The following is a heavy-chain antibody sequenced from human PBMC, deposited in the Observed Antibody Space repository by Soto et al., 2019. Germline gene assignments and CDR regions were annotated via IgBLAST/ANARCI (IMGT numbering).Heavy chain of an antibody. V-gene: IGHV3-23*01. Sequence: PGGSLRLSCAPSGFTFSSYAMSWVRQAPGQGLEWVSTISDSGGSTNYADSVKGRFTISRDNSKNTLSLQMNSLRAEDTAIYYCVKVSVQSLLYFDYWGQGTLVTVSS. D-gene: IGHD1-1*01. CDR3: VKVSVQSLLYFDY. CDR2: ISDSGGST. J-gene: IGHJ4*02. CDR1: GFTFSSYA.